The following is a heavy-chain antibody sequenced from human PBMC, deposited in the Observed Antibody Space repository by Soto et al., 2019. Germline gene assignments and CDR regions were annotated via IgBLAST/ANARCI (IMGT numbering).Heavy chain of an antibody. V-gene: IGHV3-30*18. D-gene: IGHD3-10*01. Sequence: PGGSLRLSCAASGFTFISYGMHWVRQAPGKGLEWVAVISYDGSNKYYADSVKGRSTISRDNSKNTLYLQMNSLRAEDTAVYYCAKERSALTMVRGVPSGYWGQGTMVTVSS. CDR3: AKERSALTMVRGVPSGY. J-gene: IGHJ4*02. CDR2: ISYDGSNK. CDR1: GFTFISYG.